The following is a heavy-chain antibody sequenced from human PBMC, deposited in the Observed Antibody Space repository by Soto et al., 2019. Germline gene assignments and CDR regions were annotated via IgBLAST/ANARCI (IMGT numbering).Heavy chain of an antibody. CDR1: GGSISSSSYY. Sequence: SETLSLTCIVSGGSISSSSYYWGWIRQPPGKGLEWIGSIYYSASTYHNPSLKSRVTIAVDTSKNQFSLKLSSVTAADTAVYYCARHRITMIGSVDHWGQGTLVTVSS. V-gene: IGHV4-39*01. CDR2: IYYSAST. J-gene: IGHJ4*02. CDR3: ARHRITMIGSVDH. D-gene: IGHD3-22*01.